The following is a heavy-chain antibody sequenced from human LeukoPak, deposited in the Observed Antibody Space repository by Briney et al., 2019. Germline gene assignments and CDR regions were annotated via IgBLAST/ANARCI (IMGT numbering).Heavy chain of an antibody. CDR2: IIPIFGTA. D-gene: IGHD1-1*01. V-gene: IGHV1-69*05. CDR3: ARRGRDDESFRY. CDR1: GGTFSSYA. J-gene: IGHJ4*02. Sequence: ASVKVSCKASGGTFSSYAISWVRQAPGQGLEWMGGIIPIFGTANYAQKFQGRVTITTDEFTSTAYMELSSLRSEDTAVYYCARRGRDDESFRYWGQGTLVTVSS.